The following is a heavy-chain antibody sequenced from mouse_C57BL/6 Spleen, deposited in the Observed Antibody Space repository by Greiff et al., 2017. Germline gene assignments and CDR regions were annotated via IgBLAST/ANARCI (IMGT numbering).Heavy chain of an antibody. CDR2: IYPSDSET. CDR1: GYTFTSYW. J-gene: IGHJ1*03. CDR3: ARRDDYDDGDWYFDV. D-gene: IGHD2-4*01. Sequence: QVQLQQPGAELVRPGSSVKLSCKASGYTFTSYWMDWVKQRPGQGLEWIGNIYPSDSETHYNQKFKNKATLTVDKSSSTAYMQLSSLTSEASAVYFCARRDDYDDGDWYFDVWGTGTTVTVSS. V-gene: IGHV1-61*01.